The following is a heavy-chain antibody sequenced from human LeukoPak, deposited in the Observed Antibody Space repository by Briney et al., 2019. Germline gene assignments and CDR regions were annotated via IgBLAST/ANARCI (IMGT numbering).Heavy chain of an antibody. CDR2: IYHSENT. J-gene: IGHJ5*02. V-gene: IGHV4-38-2*02. Sequence: SETLSLTCTVSGYSISSGYYWGWIRQPPGKGLEWIGSIYHSENTYYNPSLKSRVTISVDTSKNQFSLKLSSVTAADTAVYYCAREEDCSSTSCYTAYNWFDPWGQGTLVTVSS. D-gene: IGHD2-2*02. CDR3: AREEDCSSTSCYTAYNWFDP. CDR1: GYSISSGYY.